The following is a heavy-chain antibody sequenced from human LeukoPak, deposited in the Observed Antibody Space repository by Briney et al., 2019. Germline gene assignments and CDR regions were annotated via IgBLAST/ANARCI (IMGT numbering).Heavy chain of an antibody. Sequence: ASVKVSCKASGYTFTSYDIHWVRQATGQGLEWMGRVNPNRGDTDYAQKFQGRVTMTTDTSTSTAYMELRSLRSDDTAVYYCARAMHCSSTSCYARYYYCGMDVWGQGTTVTVSS. CDR3: ARAMHCSSTSCYARYYYCGMDV. D-gene: IGHD2-2*01. V-gene: IGHV1-8*01. CDR1: GYTFTSYD. CDR2: VNPNRGDT. J-gene: IGHJ6*02.